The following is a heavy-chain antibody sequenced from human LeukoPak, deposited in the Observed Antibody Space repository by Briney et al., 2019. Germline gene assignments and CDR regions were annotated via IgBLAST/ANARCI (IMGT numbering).Heavy chain of an antibody. V-gene: IGHV4-34*01. CDR2: INHSGST. CDR1: GGSFSGYY. J-gene: IGHJ4*02. D-gene: IGHD2-2*01. CDR3: ARGQGGLYCSSTSCRFDY. Sequence: PSETLSLTCAVYGGSFSGYYWSWIRQPPGKGLEWIGEINHSGSTSYNPSLKSRVTISVDTSKNQFSLKLSSVTAADTAVYYCARGQGGLYCSSTSCRFDYWGQGTLVTVSS.